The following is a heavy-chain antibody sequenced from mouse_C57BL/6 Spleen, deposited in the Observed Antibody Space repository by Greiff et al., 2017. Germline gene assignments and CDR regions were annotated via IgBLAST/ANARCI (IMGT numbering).Heavy chain of an antibody. CDR1: GYTFTSYW. CDR3: ARRELGGFDY. J-gene: IGHJ2*01. Sequence: QVQLQQPGAELVRPGTSVKLSCKASGYTFTSYWMHWVKQRPGQGLEWIGVIDPSDSYPNYNQKFKGKATLTVDTSSSTAYMQLSSLTSEDSAVYYCARRELGGFDYWGQGTTLTVSS. CDR2: IDPSDSYP. V-gene: IGHV1-59*01. D-gene: IGHD3-1*01.